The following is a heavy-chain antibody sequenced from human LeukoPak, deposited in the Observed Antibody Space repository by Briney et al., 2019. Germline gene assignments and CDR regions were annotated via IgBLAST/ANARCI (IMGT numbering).Heavy chain of an antibody. Sequence: GASVKVSCKGSGYIFTSNYMHWVRQAPGQGLEWMGIINPNGGSTTSAQRFQGRVTMTRDTSTSTIYMELSSLRSDDTAVYYCARVERGYQATDYWGQGTLVTVSS. CDR1: GYIFTSNY. CDR2: INPNGGST. CDR3: ARVERGYQATDY. D-gene: IGHD2-2*01. J-gene: IGHJ4*02. V-gene: IGHV1-46*01.